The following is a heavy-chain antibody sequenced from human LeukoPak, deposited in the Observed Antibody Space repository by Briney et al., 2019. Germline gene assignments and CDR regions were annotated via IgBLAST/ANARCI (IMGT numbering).Heavy chain of an antibody. CDR3: ASAAGIAAPDY. Sequence: SETLSLTCTVSGGSISSYYWSWIRQPPGKGLEWIGYIHYSGSTNYNPSLKSRVTISVDTSKNQFSLKLSSVTAADTAVYYCASAAGIAAPDYWGQGTLVTVSS. V-gene: IGHV4-59*01. D-gene: IGHD6-13*01. J-gene: IGHJ4*02. CDR2: IHYSGST. CDR1: GGSISSYY.